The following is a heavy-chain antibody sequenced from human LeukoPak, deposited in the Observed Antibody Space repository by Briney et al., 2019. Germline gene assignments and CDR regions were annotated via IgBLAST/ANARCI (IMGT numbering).Heavy chain of an antibody. Sequence: SETLSLTCTVSGGSISSSSYYWGWIRQPPGKGQEWIGSIYYSGSTYYNPSLKSRVTISVDTSKNQFSLKLSSVTAADTAVYYCARITTVTDLDYWGQGTLVTVSS. CDR1: GGSISSSSYY. V-gene: IGHV4-39*01. CDR2: IYYSGST. D-gene: IGHD4-17*01. J-gene: IGHJ4*02. CDR3: ARITTVTDLDY.